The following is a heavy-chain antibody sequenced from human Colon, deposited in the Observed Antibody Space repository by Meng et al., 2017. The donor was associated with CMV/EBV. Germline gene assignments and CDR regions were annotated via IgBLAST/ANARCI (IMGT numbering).Heavy chain of an antibody. Sequence: HVLVVQAGREVKMPGAALKASGKASGYTFTGYFMYWVRQAPGQGLEWLGVINPITGGTNYAQKFQGRVTMTRDTSMNTAYMELSRLRSDDTAVYYCASLSGGDFDYWGQGTLVTVSS. CDR1: GYTFTGYF. CDR3: ASLSGGDFDY. J-gene: IGHJ4*02. D-gene: IGHD1-26*01. CDR2: INPITGGT. V-gene: IGHV1-2*02.